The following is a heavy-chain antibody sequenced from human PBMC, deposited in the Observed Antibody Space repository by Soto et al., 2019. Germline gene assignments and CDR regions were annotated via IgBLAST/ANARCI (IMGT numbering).Heavy chain of an antibody. Sequence: ESLKISCKGSGYTFTNYWIGWVRQMPGKGLEWMGIIYPGDSDTKYNPSFQGQVTISADKSITTTYLRWTSLKASDTAIYYCAASIFYYGMDVWCQGTTVTVS. CDR2: IYPGDSDT. V-gene: IGHV5-51*01. CDR1: GYTFTNYW. J-gene: IGHJ6*02. CDR3: AASIFYYGMDV.